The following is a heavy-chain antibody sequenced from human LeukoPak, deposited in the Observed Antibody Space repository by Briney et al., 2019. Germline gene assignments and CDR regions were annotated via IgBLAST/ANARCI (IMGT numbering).Heavy chain of an antibody. CDR3: ARDGRGYTYGNDF. D-gene: IGHD5-18*01. CDR2: MNIDGSEK. CDR1: GFTFSSFW. J-gene: IGHJ4*02. V-gene: IGHV3-7*03. Sequence: TGGSLRLSCAAPGFTFSSFWMGWVRQTPGKRLEWVANMNIDGSEKYYADSVKGRFSISRDNARNSVYLQMNSLRVEDTAVYYCARDGRGYTYGNDFWGQGTLVTVSS.